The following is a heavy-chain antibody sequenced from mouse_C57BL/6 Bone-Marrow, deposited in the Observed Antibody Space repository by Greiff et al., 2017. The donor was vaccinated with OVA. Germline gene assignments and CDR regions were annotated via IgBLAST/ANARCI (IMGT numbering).Heavy chain of an antibody. Sequence: EVKLEESGGGLVQPGGSLKLSCAASGFTFSDYYMYWVRQTPEKRLEWVAYISNGGGSTYYPDTVKGRFTISRDNAKNTLYLQMSRLKSEDTAMYYCARHNGYWYFDVWGTGTTVTVSS. CDR2: ISNGGGST. CDR1: GFTFSDYY. V-gene: IGHV5-12*01. CDR3: ARHNGYWYFDV. J-gene: IGHJ1*03.